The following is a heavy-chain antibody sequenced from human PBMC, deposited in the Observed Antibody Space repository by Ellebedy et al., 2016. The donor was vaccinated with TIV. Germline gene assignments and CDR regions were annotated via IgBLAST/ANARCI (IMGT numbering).Heavy chain of an antibody. V-gene: IGHV4-39*01. CDR1: RVSITDPTYY. CDR2: IFHSGTT. Sequence: MPSETLSLTCTVSRVSITDPTYYWAWLRQPPGKGLDWLGTIFHSGTTYKRPALSSRGSMSVDTSRNQFSLDLKSVTAADTAVYYCARHLRYSDWRILDLWGPGILVAVSS. J-gene: IGHJ5*02. D-gene: IGHD3-9*01. CDR3: ARHLRYSDWRILDL.